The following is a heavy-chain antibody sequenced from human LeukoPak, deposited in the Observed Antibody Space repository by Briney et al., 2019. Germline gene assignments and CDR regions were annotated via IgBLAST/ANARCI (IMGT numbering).Heavy chain of an antibody. J-gene: IGHJ4*02. D-gene: IGHD2-8*01. V-gene: IGHV3-23*01. CDR3: AKDTSIGKYCTSGVCSPFDY. Sequence: SGGSLRLSCAGSGFTFSSYAMSWVRQAPGKGLEWVSAISDSGDYTYYADSVKGRFTISRDNSKNTLYLHVNSLRAEYTAVYYCAKDTSIGKYCTSGVCSPFDYWGQGTLVTVSS. CDR2: ISDSGDYT. CDR1: GFTFSSYA.